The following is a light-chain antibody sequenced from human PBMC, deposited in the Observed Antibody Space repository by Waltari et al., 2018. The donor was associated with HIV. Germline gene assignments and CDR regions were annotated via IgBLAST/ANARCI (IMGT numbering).Light chain of an antibody. CDR3: QQSYAIPYT. J-gene: IGKJ2*01. V-gene: IGKV1-39*01. Sequence: DIQMTQSPSSLSASVGDRVTITCRASQDINNRVNWYQQKPGRAPRLLISAASSLQTGVPARFSGSGDGTHFSLTINSPQPEDVAHYYCQQSYAIPYTFGQGTKVE. CDR1: QDINNR. CDR2: AAS.